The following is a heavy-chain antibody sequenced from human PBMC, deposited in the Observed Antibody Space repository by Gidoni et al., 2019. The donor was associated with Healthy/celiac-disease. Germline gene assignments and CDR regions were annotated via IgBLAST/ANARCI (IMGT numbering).Heavy chain of an antibody. V-gene: IGHV1-46*01. CDR2: INPSGGST. CDR1: GSTFTSYY. D-gene: IGHD2-21*02. CDR3: ARDSPRAYCGGDCSTGMDV. J-gene: IGHJ6*02. Sequence: QVQLVQSGAEVKKPGASVKVSCKASGSTFTSYYMHWVRQAPGQGLEWMGIINPSGGSTSYAQKFQGRVTMTRDTSTSTVYMELSSLRSEDTAVYYCARDSPRAYCGGDCSTGMDVWGQGTTVTVSS.